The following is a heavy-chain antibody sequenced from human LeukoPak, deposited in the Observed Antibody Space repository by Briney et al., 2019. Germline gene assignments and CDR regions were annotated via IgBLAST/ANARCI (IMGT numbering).Heavy chain of an antibody. CDR2: ISAYNGNT. V-gene: IGHV1-18*01. D-gene: IGHD6-19*01. CDR3: ARDRAAVAPDHWFDP. Sequence: ASVKVSCKASGYTFTSYGISWVRQAPGQGLEWMGWISAYNGNTNYAQKLQGRVTMTTDTPTSTAYMELRSLRSDDTAVYYCARDRAAVAPDHWFDPWGQGTLVTVSS. CDR1: GYTFTSYG. J-gene: IGHJ5*02.